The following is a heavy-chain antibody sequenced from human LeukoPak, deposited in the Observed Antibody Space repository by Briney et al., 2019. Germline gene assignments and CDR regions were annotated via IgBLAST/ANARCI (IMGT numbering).Heavy chain of an antibody. CDR3: ARDVERPLDY. CDR2: ISYDGSNK. Sequence: GRSLRLSCAASGFTFSSYAMHWVRQAPGKGLEWVAVISYDGSNKYCADSVKGRFTISRDNSKNTLYLQMNSLRAEDTAVYYCARDVERPLDYWGQGTLVTVSS. V-gene: IGHV3-30-3*01. CDR1: GFTFSSYA. J-gene: IGHJ4*02. D-gene: IGHD1-1*01.